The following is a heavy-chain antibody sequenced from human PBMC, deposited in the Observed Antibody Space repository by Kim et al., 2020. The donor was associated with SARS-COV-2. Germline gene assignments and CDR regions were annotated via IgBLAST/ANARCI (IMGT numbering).Heavy chain of an antibody. V-gene: IGHV3-33*01. D-gene: IGHD3-16*01. CDR3: ARDPQGGLLFDY. Sequence: CYADAVRGRFTISRDNSKNTLYLQMNSLRAEDTAVYYCARDPQGGLLFDYWGQGTLVTVSS. J-gene: IGHJ4*02.